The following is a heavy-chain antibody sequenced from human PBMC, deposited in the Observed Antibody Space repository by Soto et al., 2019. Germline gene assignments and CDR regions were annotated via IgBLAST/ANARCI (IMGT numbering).Heavy chain of an antibody. J-gene: IGHJ4*02. Sequence: SDTLSLTCTVSGGCLRRYYWNWIRQSPGKGLDWIGYMYYGGSTNYNPSLKSRVSISADTSKNHFSLRLTSVTAADTAVYYCVRSTGYGESFLDYRGQG. D-gene: IGHD5-12*01. V-gene: IGHV4-59*01. CDR2: MYYGGST. CDR1: GGCLRRYY. CDR3: VRSTGYGESFLDY.